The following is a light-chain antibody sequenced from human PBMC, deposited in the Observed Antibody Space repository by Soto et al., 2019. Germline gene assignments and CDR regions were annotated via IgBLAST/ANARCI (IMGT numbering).Light chain of an antibody. CDR2: EVS. CDR3: SSDTSSSTWV. Sequence: QSALTQPASVSGSPGQSITISCTGTSSDVGGYNYVSWYQQHPGTAPKLMIYEVSNRPSGVSDRFSGSRSGNTASLTISGLQAEDESDYYCSSDTSSSTWVFGGGTKLTVL. J-gene: IGLJ3*02. V-gene: IGLV2-14*01. CDR1: SSDVGGYNY.